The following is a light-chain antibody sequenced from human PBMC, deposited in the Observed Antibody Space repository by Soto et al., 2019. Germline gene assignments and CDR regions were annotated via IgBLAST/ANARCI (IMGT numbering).Light chain of an antibody. Sequence: QSVLTQPPSASGSPGQSVTISCTGTSXDVGGYNYVSWYQQHPGKAPKLMIYEVSKRPSGVPDRFSGSKSGNTASLTVSGLQAEDEADYYCSSYAGSNNSVFGTGTKVSLL. V-gene: IGLV2-8*01. J-gene: IGLJ1*01. CDR2: EVS. CDR1: SXDVGGYNY. CDR3: SSYAGSNNSV.